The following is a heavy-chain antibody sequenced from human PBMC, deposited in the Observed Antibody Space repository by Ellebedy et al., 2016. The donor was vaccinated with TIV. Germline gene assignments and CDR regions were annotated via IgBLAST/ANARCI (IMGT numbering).Heavy chain of an antibody. D-gene: IGHD6-6*01. J-gene: IGHJ4*02. CDR1: GFTFSSYA. CDR2: ITYSVGST. Sequence: GESLKISCAASGFTFSSYAMTWVRQAPGKGREWVSAITYSVGSTYYADSVKGRFPLSRDNSKNTLYLQMNSLRAEDTAVYYCAKVAAGPGGVWVFDYWGQGTLVTVSS. CDR3: AKVAAGPGGVWVFDY. V-gene: IGHV3-23*01.